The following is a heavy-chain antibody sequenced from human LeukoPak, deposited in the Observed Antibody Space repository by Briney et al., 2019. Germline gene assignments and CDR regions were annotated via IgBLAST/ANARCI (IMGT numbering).Heavy chain of an antibody. CDR2: ISGSGGST. CDR3: AKDPPEQYSSSWYGDY. CDR1: GFTFSSYA. V-gene: IGHV3-23*01. Sequence: AGGSLRLSCAASGFTFSSYAMSWVRQAPGKGLEWVSAISGSGGSTYYADSVKGRFTISRDNSKNTLYLQMNSLRAEDTAVYYCAKDPPEQYSSSWYGDYWGQGTLVTVSS. D-gene: IGHD6-13*01. J-gene: IGHJ4*02.